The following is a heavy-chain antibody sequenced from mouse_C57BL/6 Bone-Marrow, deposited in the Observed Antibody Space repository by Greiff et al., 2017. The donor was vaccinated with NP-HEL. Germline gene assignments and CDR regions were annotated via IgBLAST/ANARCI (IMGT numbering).Heavy chain of an antibody. J-gene: IGHJ3*01. CDR2: ISSGSSTI. CDR1: GFTFSDYG. D-gene: IGHD2-5*01. CDR3: AKSNYGFFAY. Sequence: EVKLVESGGGLVKPGGSLKLSCAASGFTFSDYGMHWVRQAPEKGLEWVAYISSGSSTIYYADKVKGRFTISRDNANNTLFLQMTSLRSEDTAMYYCAKSNYGFFAYWGQGTLVTVSA. V-gene: IGHV5-17*01.